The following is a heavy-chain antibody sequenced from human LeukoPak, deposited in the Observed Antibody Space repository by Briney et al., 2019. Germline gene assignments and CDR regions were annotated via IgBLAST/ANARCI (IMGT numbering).Heavy chain of an antibody. D-gene: IGHD6-6*01. V-gene: IGHV1-46*01. J-gene: IGHJ4*02. CDR3: ARDIAPRPGPEYYFDS. Sequence: ASVKVSCKASGYTFTNYYLHWLRQAPGRGLEWMGIINPGGGSTNYAQNFQGRVSMTTDMSTTTVYMELSHLRSEDTALYYCARDIAPRPGPEYYFDSWGQGTLVTVSS. CDR2: INPGGGST. CDR1: GYTFTNYY.